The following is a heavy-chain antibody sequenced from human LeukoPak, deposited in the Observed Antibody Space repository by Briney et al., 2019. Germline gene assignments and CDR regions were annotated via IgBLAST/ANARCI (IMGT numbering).Heavy chain of an antibody. CDR3: ARDSSGFFYSLDH. CDR2: ISYDESKR. V-gene: IGHV3-30*09. CDR1: GFLFRDYG. J-gene: IGHJ4*01. Sequence: GMSLRLSCEASGFLFRDYGMHWVRQTPGKGLESVAFISYDESKRDYTDSVKGRAAISRDSSKNTLYLHIDSLRTEDTAIYYCARDSSGFFYSLDHWGHGTPVTVSS. D-gene: IGHD3-22*01.